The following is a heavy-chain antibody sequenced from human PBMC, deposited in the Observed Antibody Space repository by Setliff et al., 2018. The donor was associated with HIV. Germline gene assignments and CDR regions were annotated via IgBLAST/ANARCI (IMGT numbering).Heavy chain of an antibody. V-gene: IGHV4-34*01. CDR1: GESFSGYH. CDR2: INHSGST. J-gene: IGHJ6*03. D-gene: IGHD3-22*01. Sequence: NPSETLSLTCTVYGESFSGYHWTWIRQSPGKGLEWIGEINHSGSTKHNPSLKSRVTISVDTSKNQFSLKLTSVTAADTAVYYCARRRSPPSGFYSKYYMDVWGKGTTVTVSS. CDR3: ARRRSPPSGFYSKYYMDV.